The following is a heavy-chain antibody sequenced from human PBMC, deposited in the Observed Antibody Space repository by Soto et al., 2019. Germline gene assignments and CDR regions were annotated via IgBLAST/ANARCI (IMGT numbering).Heavy chain of an antibody. CDR2: IYYSGST. CDR3: ARVYYYYYGMDV. J-gene: IGHJ6*02. Sequence: KTSETLSLTCTVSGGSISSSSYYWGWIRQPPGKGLEWIGSIYYSGSTYYNPSLKSRVTISVDTSKNQFSLKLSSVTAADTAVYYCARVYYYYYGMDVWGQGTTVTVSS. CDR1: GGSISSSSYY. V-gene: IGHV4-39*01.